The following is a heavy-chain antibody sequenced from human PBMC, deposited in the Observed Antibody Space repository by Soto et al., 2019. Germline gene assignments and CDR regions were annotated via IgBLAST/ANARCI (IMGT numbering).Heavy chain of an antibody. CDR1: GGTFSSYT. V-gene: IGHV1-69*08. CDR3: ARDPGIAVAGTPADY. J-gene: IGHJ4*02. CDR2: IIPILGIA. Sequence: QVQLVQSGAEVKKPGSSVKVSCKASGGTFSSYTISWVRQAPGQGLEWMGRIIPILGIANYAQKFQGRVTITEDQSTXTAYMELSSLRSEDTAVYYCARDPGIAVAGTPADYWGQGTLVTVSS. D-gene: IGHD6-19*01.